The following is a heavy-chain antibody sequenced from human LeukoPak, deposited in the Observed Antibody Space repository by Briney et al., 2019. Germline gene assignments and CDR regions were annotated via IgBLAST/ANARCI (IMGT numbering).Heavy chain of an antibody. CDR2: IKHDGSET. D-gene: IGHD3-16*01. Sequence: PGGSLRLSCAASGFTFTNFEMNWVRQAPGKGLEWVANIKHDGSETNYVDSVRGRFTISRDNAENSLHLQMNSLRVEDTALYYCAKNGGPHGLDVWGQGTTVTVSS. J-gene: IGHJ6*02. CDR3: AKNGGPHGLDV. V-gene: IGHV3-7*02. CDR1: GFTFTNFE.